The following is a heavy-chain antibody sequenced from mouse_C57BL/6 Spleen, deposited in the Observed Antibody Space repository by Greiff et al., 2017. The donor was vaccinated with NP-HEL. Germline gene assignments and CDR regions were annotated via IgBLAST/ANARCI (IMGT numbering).Heavy chain of an antibody. D-gene: IGHD2-4*01. CDR3: ARKIYYDPYYFDY. CDR1: GYSFTGYY. Sequence: VQLKESGPELVKPGASVKISCKASGYSFTGYYMNWVKQSPEKSLEWIGEINPSTGGTTYNQKFKAKATLTVDKSSSTAYMQLKSLTSEDSAVYYCARKIYYDPYYFDYWGQGTTLTVSS. CDR2: INPSTGGT. J-gene: IGHJ2*01. V-gene: IGHV1-42*01.